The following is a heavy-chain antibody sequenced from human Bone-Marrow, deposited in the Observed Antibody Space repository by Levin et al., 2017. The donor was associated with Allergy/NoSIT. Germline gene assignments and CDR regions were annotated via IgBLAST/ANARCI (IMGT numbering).Heavy chain of an antibody. CDR3: ARSSFVVLVEGATPSGFFDL. Sequence: PGESLKISCAASGFVFGSYWMNWVRQAPGKRPEWVANIKRDGSEKNYVDSMKGRLTISRDNAKDSLSLQMNNLRVEDTAVYYCARSSFVVLVEGATPSGFFDLWGRGTLVSVSS. V-gene: IGHV3-7*01. J-gene: IGHJ2*01. CDR1: GFVFGSYW. D-gene: IGHD2-15*01. CDR2: IKRDGSEK.